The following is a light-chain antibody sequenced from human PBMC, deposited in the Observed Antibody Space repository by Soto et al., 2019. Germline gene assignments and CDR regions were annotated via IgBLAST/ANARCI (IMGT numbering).Light chain of an antibody. Sequence: EILMTQSPATLSLSPGEGVTLSCRAAQDVTNSVAWYQQKSGQAPRLLIYDASARASGVSARFSGSGSGTDFTLTISGLQAEDFAVYFCQQYDESPIFGGGTKVEIK. CDR3: QQYDESPI. CDR2: DAS. V-gene: IGKV3-15*01. J-gene: IGKJ4*01. CDR1: QDVTNS.